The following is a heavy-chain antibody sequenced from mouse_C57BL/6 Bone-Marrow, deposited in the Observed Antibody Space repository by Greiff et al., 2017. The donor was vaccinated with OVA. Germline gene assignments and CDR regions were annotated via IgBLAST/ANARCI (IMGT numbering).Heavy chain of an antibody. CDR1: GYTFPDHT. CDR3: ARGELVNWYFDV. V-gene: IGHV1-78*01. J-gene: IGHJ1*03. CDR2: IYPRDGST. Sequence: VQLQESDAEMVKPGASVKISCKVSGYTFPDHTIHWMKQRPEQGLEWIGYIYPRDGSTKYNETFKGKATLTADKSSSTAYLQRNSLTSEDSAVYFCARGELVNWYFDVWGTGTTVTVSS. D-gene: IGHD3-3*01.